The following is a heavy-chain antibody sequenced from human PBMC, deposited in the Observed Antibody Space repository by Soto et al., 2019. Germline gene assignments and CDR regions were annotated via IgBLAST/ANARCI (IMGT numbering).Heavy chain of an antibody. CDR2: GYYSGST. CDR1: GGSISSYY. Sequence: QVQLQESGPGLVKPSETLSLTCTVSGGSISSYYWTWIRQPPGKRLEWIGYGYYSGSTNYNPSLKSRVTISVDMSKNQFSLKLSSVTAADTAVYYCARDTVTTSVDAFDIWGQGTMVTVSS. CDR3: ARDTVTTSVDAFDI. J-gene: IGHJ3*02. V-gene: IGHV4-59*01. D-gene: IGHD4-17*01.